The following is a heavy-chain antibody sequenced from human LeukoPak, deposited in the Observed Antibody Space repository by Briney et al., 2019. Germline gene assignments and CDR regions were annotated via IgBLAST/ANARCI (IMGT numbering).Heavy chain of an antibody. J-gene: IGHJ3*02. CDR3: ASGSYGAFDI. CDR1: GFTFGDYA. CDR2: IRSKAYGGTT. D-gene: IGHD1-26*01. Sequence: GGSLRLSCTASGFTFGDYAISWFRQAPGKGLEWVGFIRSKAYGGTTEYAASVKGRFTISRDDSKSIAYLQMNSLKTEDTAVYYCASGSYGAFDIWGQGTMVTVSS. V-gene: IGHV3-49*03.